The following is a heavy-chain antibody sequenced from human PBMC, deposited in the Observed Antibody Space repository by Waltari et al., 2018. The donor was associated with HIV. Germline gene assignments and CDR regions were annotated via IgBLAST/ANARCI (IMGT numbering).Heavy chain of an antibody. CDR2: ISSSSSYI. Sequence: EVQLVESGGGLVKPGGSLRLSCAASGFTFSSSSMNWVRQAPGKGLEWVSSISSSSSYIYYADSVKGRFTISRDNAKNSLYLQMNSLRAEDTAVYYCARGDGYNPYFDYWGQGTLVTVSS. CDR3: ARGDGYNPYFDY. CDR1: GFTFSSSS. D-gene: IGHD5-12*01. V-gene: IGHV3-21*01. J-gene: IGHJ4*02.